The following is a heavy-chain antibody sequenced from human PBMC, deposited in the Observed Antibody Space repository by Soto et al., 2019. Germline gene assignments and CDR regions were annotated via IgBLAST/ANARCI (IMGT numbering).Heavy chain of an antibody. Sequence: GGPLGLCSSTSGGTVRSSAMGWVRKATGQGLEWVSAIGGSGGSTYYADSVKGRFTISRDNSKNTLYLQMNSLRAEDTAVYYCAKVFDYEDGSSYYSVLALDIWGQGTMVTVSS. V-gene: IGHV3-23*01. CDR3: AKVFDYEDGSSYYSVLALDI. CDR1: GGTVRSSA. D-gene: IGHD3-22*01. CDR2: IGGSGGST. J-gene: IGHJ3*02.